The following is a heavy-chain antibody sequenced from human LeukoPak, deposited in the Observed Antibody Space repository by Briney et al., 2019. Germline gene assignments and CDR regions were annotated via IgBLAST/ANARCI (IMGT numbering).Heavy chain of an antibody. CDR1: GYSISSGDY. V-gene: IGHV4-38-2*02. CDR2: IFYSGST. CDR3: AKSNGYGLVDI. Sequence: SETLSLTCIVSGYSISSGDYWGWIRQPPGKGLEWIGNIFYSGSTYYSPSLRSRVTISLDTSRNQFSLKLNSVTAADTAVYYCAKSNGYGLVDIWGQGTMVTVSS. D-gene: IGHD3-10*01. J-gene: IGHJ3*02.